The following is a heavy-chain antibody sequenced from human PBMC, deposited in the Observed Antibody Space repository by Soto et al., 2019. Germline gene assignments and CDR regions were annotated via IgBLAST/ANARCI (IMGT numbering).Heavy chain of an antibody. CDR1: GYTFTSYG. CDR3: ARDSDSSGYYYSPHLK. J-gene: IGHJ4*02. Sequence: ASVKVSCKASGYTFTSYGISWVRQAPGQGLEWMGWISAYNGNTNYAQKLQGRVTMTTDTSTSTAYMELRSLRSDDTAVYYCARDSDSSGYYYSPHLKWGQGTLVTISS. D-gene: IGHD3-22*01. CDR2: ISAYNGNT. V-gene: IGHV1-18*01.